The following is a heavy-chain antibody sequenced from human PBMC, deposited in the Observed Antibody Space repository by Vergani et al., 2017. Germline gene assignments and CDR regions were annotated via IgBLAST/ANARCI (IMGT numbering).Heavy chain of an antibody. CDR3: ARDHGYDSSGYYFFDY. V-gene: IGHV1-2*02. J-gene: IGHJ4*02. CDR2: INPNSGGT. D-gene: IGHD3-22*01. CDR1: GYTFTGYY. Sequence: QVQLVQSGAEVKKPGASVKVSCKASGYTFTGYYMHWVRQAPGQGLEWMGWINPNSGGTNYAQKFQGRVTMTRDTSISTAYMELSRLRSDDTAVYYCARDHGYDSSGYYFFDYWGQGTLVTVSS.